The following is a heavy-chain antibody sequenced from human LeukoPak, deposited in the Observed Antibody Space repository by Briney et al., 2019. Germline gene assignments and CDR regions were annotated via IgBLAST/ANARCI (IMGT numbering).Heavy chain of an antibody. CDR1: GGSISNSIYY. Sequence: SETLSLTCTVSGGSISNSIYYWGWIRQPPGKGVEWMGSIHYSGSTYYNPSLKSQFAISVDTSKNQLSLKLSSVTAADTAVYYCARHKGYDYGGNAPPHYYYGMDVWGQGTTVTVSS. D-gene: IGHD4/OR15-4a*01. CDR2: IHYSGST. V-gene: IGHV4-39*01. CDR3: ARHKGYDYGGNAPPHYYYGMDV. J-gene: IGHJ6*02.